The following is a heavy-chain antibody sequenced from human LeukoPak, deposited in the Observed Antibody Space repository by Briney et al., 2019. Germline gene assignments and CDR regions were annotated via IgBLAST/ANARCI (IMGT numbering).Heavy chain of an antibody. CDR1: GGSISSYY. V-gene: IGHV4-4*07. J-gene: IGHJ5*02. D-gene: IGHD1-26*01. Sequence: SSETLSLTCTVSGGSISSYYWSWIRQPAGKGLEWIGRIYTSGSTNYNPSLKSRVTISVDTSKNQFSLKLSSVTAADTAVYYCARDREHLVGATGWFDPWGQGTLVTVSS. CDR3: ARDREHLVGATGWFDP. CDR2: IYTSGST.